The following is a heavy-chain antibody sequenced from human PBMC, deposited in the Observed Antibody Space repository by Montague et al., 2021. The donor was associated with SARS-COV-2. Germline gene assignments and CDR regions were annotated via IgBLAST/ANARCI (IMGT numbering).Heavy chain of an antibody. CDR1: GFTFSSYA. Sequence: SLRLSCAASGFTFSSYAMHWVRQAPGKGLEWVAVISYDGSNKYYADSVKGRFTISRDNSKNTLYLQMNSLRAEDTAAYYCARPTSGSYFSYFDLWGRGTLVTVSS. J-gene: IGHJ2*01. CDR3: ARPTSGSYFSYFDL. CDR2: ISYDGSNK. V-gene: IGHV3-30*04. D-gene: IGHD1-26*01.